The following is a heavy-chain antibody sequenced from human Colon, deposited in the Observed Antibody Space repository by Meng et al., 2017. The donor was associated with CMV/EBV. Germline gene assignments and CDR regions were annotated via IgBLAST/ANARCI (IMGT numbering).Heavy chain of an antibody. CDR2: ISRRSTYI. Sequence: GGFLRRSCAASGFSFSDFTMSWVRQAPGKGLEWVSPISRRSTYIYYTDSVKSRFTISRDNAQNSLYLQMNSLRAEDTAVYYCARDSFAGPAVKADFFDSWGQGTLVTVSS. CDR3: ARDSFAGPAVKADFFDS. V-gene: IGHV3-21*06. CDR1: GFSFSDFT. J-gene: IGHJ4*02.